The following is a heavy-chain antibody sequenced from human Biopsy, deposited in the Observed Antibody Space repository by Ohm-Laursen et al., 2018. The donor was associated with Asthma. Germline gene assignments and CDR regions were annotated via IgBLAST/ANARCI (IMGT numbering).Heavy chain of an antibody. Sequence: SETLSLTCTVSGGSISNSNYYWGWIRQSPGKGLEWIGSLHYSGSPYYTFYNPSLESRVTISLDASKNEFSLRLTYVTAADTARYYCVRQSGYRSGWPKLLFVYCGMDVWGPGTTVTVSS. D-gene: IGHD6-19*01. CDR2: LHYSGSPYYT. V-gene: IGHV4-39*01. CDR3: VRQSGYRSGWPKLLFVYCGMDV. J-gene: IGHJ6*02. CDR1: GGSISNSNYY.